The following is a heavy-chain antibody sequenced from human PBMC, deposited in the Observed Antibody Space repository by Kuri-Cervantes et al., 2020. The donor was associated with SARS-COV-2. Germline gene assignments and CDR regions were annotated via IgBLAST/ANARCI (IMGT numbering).Heavy chain of an antibody. D-gene: IGHD1-26*01. Sequence: ASVKVSCKASGYTFTNNDVNWLRQASGQGLEWMGWISAYNGNTNYAQKLQGRVTMTTDTSTSTAYMELRSLRSDDTAVYYCARVLWELPGAFDYWGQGTLVTDSS. CDR1: GYTFTNND. V-gene: IGHV1-18*01. CDR3: ARVLWELPGAFDY. J-gene: IGHJ4*02. CDR2: ISAYNGNT.